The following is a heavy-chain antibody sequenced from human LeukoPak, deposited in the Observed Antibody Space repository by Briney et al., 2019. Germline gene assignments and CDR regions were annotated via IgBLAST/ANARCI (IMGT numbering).Heavy chain of an antibody. D-gene: IGHD2-15*01. CDR1: GFTFSSYW. CDR2: IKQDGSEK. CDR3: ARDYRLGYCSGGSCPGGLDY. V-gene: IGHV3-7*01. Sequence: GGSLRLSCAASGFTFSSYWMSWVRQAPGEGLEWVANIKQDGSEKYYVDSVKGRFTISRDNAKNSLYLQMNSLRAEDTAVYYCARDYRLGYCSGGSCPGGLDYWGQGTLVTVSS. J-gene: IGHJ4*02.